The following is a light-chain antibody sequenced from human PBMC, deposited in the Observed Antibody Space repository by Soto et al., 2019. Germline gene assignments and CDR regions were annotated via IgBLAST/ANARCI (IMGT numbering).Light chain of an antibody. J-gene: IGKJ4*01. Sequence: AIQMTQSPSSLSASVGDRVTITCRASQGIRHYLGWYQQKPGKAPKLLIYAASSLQSGVPSRFSGSGSGTDFTLTISSLQPEDFATYYCLHEYNDPRTFGGGTKVEIK. CDR3: LHEYNDPRT. CDR1: QGIRHY. V-gene: IGKV1-6*01. CDR2: AAS.